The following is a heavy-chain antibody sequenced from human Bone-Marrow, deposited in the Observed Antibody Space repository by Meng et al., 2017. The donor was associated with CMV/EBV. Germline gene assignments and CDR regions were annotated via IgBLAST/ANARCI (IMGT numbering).Heavy chain of an antibody. CDR1: GFTFDAYG. D-gene: IGHD5-18*01. Sequence: GESLKISCAASGFTFDAYGMSWVRQAPGKGLEWVSGINWTGGSTGYADSVKGRFTISRDNAKNSLYLQMNSLRAEDTAVYYCARGRIQVYYYYYYRMDVWGQGTTVTVSS. V-gene: IGHV3-20*04. CDR2: INWTGGST. CDR3: ARGRIQVYYYYYYRMDV. J-gene: IGHJ6*02.